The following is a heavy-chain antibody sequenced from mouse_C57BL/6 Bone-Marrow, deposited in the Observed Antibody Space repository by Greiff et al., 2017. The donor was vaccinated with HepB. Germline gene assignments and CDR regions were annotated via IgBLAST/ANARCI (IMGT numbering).Heavy chain of an antibody. D-gene: IGHD2-1*01. CDR2: INPYNGDT. J-gene: IGHJ4*01. CDR3: ARGTDGNFAMDY. V-gene: IGHV1-20*01. CDR1: GYSFTGYF. Sequence: EVKLQESGPELVKPGDSVKISCKASGYSFTGYFMNWVMQSHGKSLEWIGRINPYNGDTFYNQKFKGKATLTVDKSSSTAHMELRSLTSEDSAVYYCARGTDGNFAMDYWGQGTSVTVSS.